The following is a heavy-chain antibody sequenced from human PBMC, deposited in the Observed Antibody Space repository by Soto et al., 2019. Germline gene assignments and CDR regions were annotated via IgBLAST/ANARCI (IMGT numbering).Heavy chain of an antibody. CDR3: ARDGSGWYYYYYGMDV. J-gene: IGHJ6*02. V-gene: IGHV4-30-4*08. CDR1: GGSISSGGYY. CDR2: IYYSGST. Sequence: PSETLSLTCTVSGGSISSGGYYWSWIRQPPGKGLEWIGYIYYSGSTYYNPSLKSRVTISVDTSKNQFSLKLSSVTAADTAVYYCARDGSGWYYYYYGMDVWGQGTTVTVSS. D-gene: IGHD6-19*01.